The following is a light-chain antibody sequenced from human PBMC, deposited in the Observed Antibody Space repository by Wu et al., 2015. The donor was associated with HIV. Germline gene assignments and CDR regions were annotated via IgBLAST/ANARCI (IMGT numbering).Light chain of an antibody. CDR2: GAS. J-gene: IGKJ4*01. Sequence: EIVMTQSPATLSVSPGERATLSCRSSQSVSKNLAWYQQKPGQAPRLLIYGASTRATAIPARFSGSGSGTDFTLIISSVQSEDIAIYYCQQYDNWPPLTFGGGTKVEIK. V-gene: IGKV3-15*01. CDR3: QQYDNWPPLT. CDR1: QSVSKN.